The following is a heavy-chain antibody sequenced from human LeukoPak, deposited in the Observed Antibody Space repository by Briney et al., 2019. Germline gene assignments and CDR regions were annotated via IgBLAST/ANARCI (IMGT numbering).Heavy chain of an antibody. D-gene: IGHD3-3*01. CDR2: INHSGST. V-gene: IGHV4-34*01. CDR1: GGSFSGYY. Sequence: PSETLSLTCAVYGGSFSGYYWSWIRQPPGKGLEWIGEINHSGSTNYNPSLKSRVTISVDTSKNQFSLKLSSVTAADTAVYYCARGGYYDFWSGYYTGFDYWGQGTLVTVSS. CDR3: ARGGYYDFWSGYYTGFDY. J-gene: IGHJ4*02.